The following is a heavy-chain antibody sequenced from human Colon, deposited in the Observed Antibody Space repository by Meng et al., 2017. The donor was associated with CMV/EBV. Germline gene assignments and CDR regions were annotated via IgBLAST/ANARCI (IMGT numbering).Heavy chain of an antibody. V-gene: IGHV2-5*02. J-gene: IGHJ4*02. Sequence: QYTLKESGPPLEKPTQTLTLTCTFSGFSLVSHGVGVGWIRQPPGKAPEWVALIYWDDDKRYSPSLENRLTITKDTSKNQVVLTMTDLGPMDTATYFCSRRRTSIPFDYWGQGNPVTVSS. CDR3: SRRRTSIPFDY. CDR2: IYWDDDK. D-gene: IGHD2-21*01. CDR1: GFSLVSHGVG.